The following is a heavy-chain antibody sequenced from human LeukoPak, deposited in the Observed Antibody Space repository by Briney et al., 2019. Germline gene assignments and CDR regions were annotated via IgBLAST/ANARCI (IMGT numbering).Heavy chain of an antibody. J-gene: IGHJ4*02. CDR1: GYSFTSYW. CDR2: IYPGDSDT. Sequence: GESLKISCKGSGYSFTSYWIGWVRQMPGKGLEWMGIIYPGDSDTRYSPSFQGQVTISADKSISTAYLQWSSLKASDTAMYYCARGRDDILTGYYKPYFDYWGQGTLVTVSS. D-gene: IGHD3-9*01. V-gene: IGHV5-51*01. CDR3: ARGRDDILTGYYKPYFDY.